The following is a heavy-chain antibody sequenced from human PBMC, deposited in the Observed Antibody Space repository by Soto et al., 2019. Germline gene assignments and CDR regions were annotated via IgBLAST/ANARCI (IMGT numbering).Heavy chain of an antibody. CDR1: GFTFSKSS. CDR2: VVVGGDNT. CDR3: ARGESTCGDCYHA. Sequence: SVKVSCKTSGFTFSKSSVQWMRQARGQRLEWIGWVVVGGDNTRYAQKFQGRVTITADESTSTAYMELSSLRSEDTAVYYCARGESTCGDCYHAWGQGTLVTVSS. J-gene: IGHJ5*02. V-gene: IGHV1-58*01. D-gene: IGHD2-21*02.